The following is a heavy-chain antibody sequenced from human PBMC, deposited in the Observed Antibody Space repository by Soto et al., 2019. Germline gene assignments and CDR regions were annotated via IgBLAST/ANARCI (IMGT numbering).Heavy chain of an antibody. V-gene: IGHV3-33*01. Sequence: QVQLVESGGGVVQPGRSLRLSCAASGFTFNIYGMHWVRQAPGKGLEWVAVIWYDGSKKDYADSVKDRFTISRDNSKNMVFLKMDRLRVEDTAVYYCARVKGASLDYWGQGALVTVSS. J-gene: IGHJ4*02. D-gene: IGHD1-26*01. CDR1: GFTFNIYG. CDR3: ARVKGASLDY. CDR2: IWYDGSKK.